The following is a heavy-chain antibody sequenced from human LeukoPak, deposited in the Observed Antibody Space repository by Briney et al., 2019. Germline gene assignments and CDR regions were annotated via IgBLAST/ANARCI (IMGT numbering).Heavy chain of an antibody. CDR2: ISAYNGNT. J-gene: IGHJ4*02. V-gene: IGHV1-18*04. Sequence: ASVKVSCKASGYTFTDYSMHWVRQAPGQGLEWMGWISAYNGNTDYAQKLQGRVTMTTDTSTSTAYMELRSLRSDDTAVYYCARDTIFGVVPDYWGQGTLVTVSS. CDR1: GYTFTDYS. CDR3: ARDTIFGVVPDY. D-gene: IGHD3-3*01.